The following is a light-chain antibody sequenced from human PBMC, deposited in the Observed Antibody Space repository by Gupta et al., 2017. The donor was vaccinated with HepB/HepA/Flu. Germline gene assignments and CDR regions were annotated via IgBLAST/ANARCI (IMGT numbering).Light chain of an antibody. V-gene: IGKV1-5*03. CDR2: KAS. Sequence: DIQMTQSPCTLSASVGDRVTITCRASQSISSWLAWYQQKAGKAPKLLIYKASSLESGVPSRFSGSGSGTEFTLTISSLQPDDFATYYCQQYNSYPVTFGQGTKLEIK. J-gene: IGKJ2*01. CDR1: QSISSW. CDR3: QQYNSYPVT.